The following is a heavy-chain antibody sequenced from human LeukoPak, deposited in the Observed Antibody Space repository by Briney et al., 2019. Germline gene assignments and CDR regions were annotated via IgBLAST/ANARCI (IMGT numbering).Heavy chain of an antibody. CDR2: IYYSGST. V-gene: IGHV4-39*07. D-gene: IGHD5-12*01. J-gene: IGHJ2*01. CDR1: GGSISSSSYY. Sequence: SETLSLTCTVSGGSISSSSYYWGWIRQPPGKGLEWIGSIYYSGSTYYNPSLKSRVTISVDTSKNQFSLKLSSVTAADTAVYYCARARGVATFDLWGRGTLVTVSS. CDR3: ARARGVATFDL.